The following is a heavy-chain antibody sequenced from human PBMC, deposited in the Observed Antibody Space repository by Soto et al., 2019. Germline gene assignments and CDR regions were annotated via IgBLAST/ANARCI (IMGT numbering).Heavy chain of an antibody. CDR1: GGSISSSYW. CDR3: ARVSGSSYYGMDV. V-gene: IGHV4-4*02. CDR2: IYPSGIT. D-gene: IGHD2-15*01. J-gene: IGHJ6*02. Sequence: QVQLQESGPGLVKPSGTLSLTCAGSGGSISSSYWWSWVRQPPWKGLEWIGEIYPSGITNYNTSLTSRVTISVDQPTNQFSLKATAVTPADTPVSYCARVSGSSYYGMDVWGQGTTFPVSS.